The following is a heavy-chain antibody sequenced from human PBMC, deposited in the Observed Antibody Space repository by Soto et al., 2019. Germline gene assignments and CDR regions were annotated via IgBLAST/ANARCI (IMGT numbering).Heavy chain of an antibody. J-gene: IGHJ3*02. Sequence: GRSLILSCAASGFSYDDYGMGWVRQAPGKGLKWVSGINWNGGSTGYADSVKGRFAISRDNAKNSLYLQMNRLRAEDTALYHCAKTLGYCSSTSCYAEAFDIWGQGTMVTVSS. CDR2: INWNGGST. V-gene: IGHV3-20*01. CDR1: GFSYDDYG. D-gene: IGHD2-2*01. CDR3: AKTLGYCSSTSCYAEAFDI.